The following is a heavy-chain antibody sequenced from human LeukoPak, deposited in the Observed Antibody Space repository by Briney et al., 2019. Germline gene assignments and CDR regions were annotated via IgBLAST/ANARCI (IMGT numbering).Heavy chain of an antibody. CDR3: ARGVDYYDSSGTIDY. CDR2: VWYDGSKT. CDR1: GFTFSSYA. Sequence: GRSLRLSCAASGFTFSSYAMHWVRQAPGKGLEWVAVVWYDGSKTYSADSVKGRITISRDDSKNSLYLQMDSLRAEDTAVYYCARGVDYYDSSGTIDYWGQGTLVTVSS. J-gene: IGHJ4*02. V-gene: IGHV3-33*01. D-gene: IGHD3-22*01.